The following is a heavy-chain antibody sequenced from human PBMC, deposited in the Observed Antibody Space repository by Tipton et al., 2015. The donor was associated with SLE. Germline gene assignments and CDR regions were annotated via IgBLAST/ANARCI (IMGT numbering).Heavy chain of an antibody. D-gene: IGHD6-13*01. V-gene: IGHV4-4*08. J-gene: IGHJ4*02. CDR1: GGSISSYY. CDR3: ARAGRQHFDY. Sequence: LRLSCTVSGGSISSYYWSWIRQPPGKGLEWIGYIYTSGSTNYNPSLKSRVTISVDTSKNQFSLKLSSVTAADTAVYYCARAGRQHFDYWGQGTLVTVSS. CDR2: IYTSGST.